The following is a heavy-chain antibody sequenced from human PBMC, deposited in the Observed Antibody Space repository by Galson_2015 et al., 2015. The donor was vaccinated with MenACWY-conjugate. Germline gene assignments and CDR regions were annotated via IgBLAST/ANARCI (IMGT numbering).Heavy chain of an antibody. V-gene: IGHV5-51*01. CDR3: ARHPPGGRGMDV. Sequence: SGAEVKKPGESLKISCKGTGYSFTNYWIAWVRQMPGKGLEWMGLIDPVDSNTRYSPSFQGQATISADRSISTAYLQWTSLRASDTAMYYCARHPPGGRGMDVWGQGTRVTVSS. CDR2: IDPVDSNT. CDR1: GYSFTNYW. J-gene: IGHJ6*02. D-gene: IGHD1-26*01.